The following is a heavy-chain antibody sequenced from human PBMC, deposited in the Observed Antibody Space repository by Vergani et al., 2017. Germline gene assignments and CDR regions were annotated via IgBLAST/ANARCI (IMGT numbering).Heavy chain of an antibody. CDR1: GGSISSYY. V-gene: IGHV4-59*01. CDR2: IYYSGST. CDR3: ARSYSSSSHIDY. Sequence: VQLQESGPGLVKPSETLSLTCTVSGGSISSYYWSWIRQPPGKGLEWIGYIYYSGSTNYNPSLKSRVTISVDTSKNQFSLKLSSVTAADTAVYYCARSYSSSSHIDYWGQGTLVTVSS. J-gene: IGHJ4*02. D-gene: IGHD6-13*01.